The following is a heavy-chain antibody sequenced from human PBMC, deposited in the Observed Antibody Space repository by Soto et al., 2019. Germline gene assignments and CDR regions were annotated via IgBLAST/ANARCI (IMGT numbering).Heavy chain of an antibody. J-gene: IGHJ4*02. CDR1: GFTFSSYA. CDR3: AKDDGQGVVVAAGPK. CDR2: ISGGGGST. D-gene: IGHD2-15*01. Sequence: EVQLLESGGGLVQPGGSLRLSCAASGFTFSSYAMSWVRQAPGKGLEWVSAISGGGGSTYYADSVKGRFTISRDNSKNTLYLQMNSLRAEDTAVYYCAKDDGQGVVVAAGPKWGQGTLVTVSS. V-gene: IGHV3-23*01.